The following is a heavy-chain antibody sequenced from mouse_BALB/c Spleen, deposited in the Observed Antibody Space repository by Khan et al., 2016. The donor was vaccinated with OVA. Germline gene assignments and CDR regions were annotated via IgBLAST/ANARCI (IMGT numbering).Heavy chain of an antibody. J-gene: IGHJ3*01. CDR2: IKPSTGYN. D-gene: IGHD4-1*01. Sequence: QVQLKESGAELAKPGASVKMSCKASGYTFTTYWMHWIKQRPGQGLEWIGYIKPSTGYNEYNQKFKDKATLTTDKSSSTAYMQLSSLTFEDSAVYYCTRRELYCIMAYWGQGTLVTVSA. CDR3: TRRELYCIMAY. CDR1: GYTFTTYW. V-gene: IGHV1-7*01.